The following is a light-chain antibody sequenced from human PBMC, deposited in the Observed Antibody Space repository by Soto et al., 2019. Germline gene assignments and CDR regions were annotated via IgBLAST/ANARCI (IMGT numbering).Light chain of an antibody. V-gene: IGLV4-69*01. CDR2: LNSDGSH. J-gene: IGLJ3*02. CDR1: SGHSSYA. Sequence: QSVLTQSPSASASLGASVKLTCTLSSGHSSYAIAWHQQQPEKGPRYLMKLNSDGSHSKGDGIPDRFSGSSSGAERYLTISSLQSEDEADYYCQTWGTGIRVFGGATHLTVL. CDR3: QTWGTGIRV.